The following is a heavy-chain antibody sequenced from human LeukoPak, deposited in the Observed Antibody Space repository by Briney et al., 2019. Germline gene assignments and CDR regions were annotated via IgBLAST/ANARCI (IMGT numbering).Heavy chain of an antibody. CDR3: TRDLNLDY. CDR2: ISGNGDKT. V-gene: IGHV3-64*01. J-gene: IGHJ4*02. Sequence: GGSLRLSCAASGFTLSDYWMHWVRQAPGKGLEYVSAISGNGDKTYYANYVKGRFTISRDNSKNRVYLQMGSLRADDVAVYYRTRDLNLDYWGQGTLVTVSS. CDR1: GFTLSDYW.